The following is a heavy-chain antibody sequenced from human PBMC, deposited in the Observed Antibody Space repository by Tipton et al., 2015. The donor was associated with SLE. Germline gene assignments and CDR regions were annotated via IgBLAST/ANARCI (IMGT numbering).Heavy chain of an antibody. Sequence: TLSLTCAVYGGSFSGYYWSWIRQPAGKGLEWIGRIYTSGSTNYNPSLKSRVTMSVDTSKNQFSLKLSSVTAADTAVYYCARDLGTEFDYWGQGTLVTVSS. CDR1: GGSFSGYY. D-gene: IGHD6-13*01. CDR2: IYTSGST. J-gene: IGHJ4*02. V-gene: IGHV4-4*07. CDR3: ARDLGTEFDY.